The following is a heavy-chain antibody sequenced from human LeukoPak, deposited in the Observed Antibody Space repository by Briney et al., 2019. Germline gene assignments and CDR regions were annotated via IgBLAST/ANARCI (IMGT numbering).Heavy chain of an antibody. Sequence: SETLSLTCTVSGGSISSSSYYWGWIRQPPGKGLEWIGSIYYSGSTYYNPSLKSRVTISVDTSKNQFSLKLSSVTAADTAVYYCAGRRSCTSCYVTFDYWGQGTLVTVSS. CDR3: AGRRSCTSCYVTFDY. J-gene: IGHJ4*02. CDR1: GGSISSSSYY. V-gene: IGHV4-39*01. D-gene: IGHD2-2*01. CDR2: IYYSGST.